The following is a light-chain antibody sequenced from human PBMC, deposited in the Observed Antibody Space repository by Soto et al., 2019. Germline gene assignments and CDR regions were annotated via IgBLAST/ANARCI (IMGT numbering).Light chain of an antibody. J-gene: IGKJ4*01. CDR2: AAS. Sequence: EIVMTQSPATLSVSPGERATLSCRASRSVSINVAWYQQKPGQPPRLLISAASTRATGTPARFSGSGSGTEFTLPIISLQSADSAVYYCQQYNHWPPLTFGEGTRVEIK. CDR3: QQYNHWPPLT. CDR1: RSVSIN. V-gene: IGKV3-15*01.